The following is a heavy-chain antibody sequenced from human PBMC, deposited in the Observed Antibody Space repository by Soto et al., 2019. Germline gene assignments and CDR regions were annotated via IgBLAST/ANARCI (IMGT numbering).Heavy chain of an antibody. V-gene: IGHV3-23*01. CDR2: ISGSGGST. CDR3: AKGSYGRWSENHYFDY. Sequence: TGGSLRLSCAASGFTFSSYAMSWVRQAPGKGLEWVSAISGSGGSTYYADSVKGRFTISRDNSKNTLYLQMNSLRAEDTAVYYCAKGSYGRWSENHYFDYWGQGTLVTVSS. CDR1: GFTFSSYA. D-gene: IGHD2-15*01. J-gene: IGHJ4*02.